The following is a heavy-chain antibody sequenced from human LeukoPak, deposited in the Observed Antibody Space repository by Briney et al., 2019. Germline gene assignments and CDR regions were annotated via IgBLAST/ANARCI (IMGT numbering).Heavy chain of an antibody. Sequence: EASVKVSCKASGYTFTSDGICWVRQAPGRGVEWVGWLSAYNGNTNNAQKLQGRVTMTTDTSTSTAYMELRSLRSDDPAVYYCARVAQSAATMVDYWGQGTLVTVSS. J-gene: IGHJ4*02. CDR2: LSAYNGNT. V-gene: IGHV1-18*01. CDR1: GYTFTSDG. D-gene: IGHD2-15*01. CDR3: ARVAQSAATMVDY.